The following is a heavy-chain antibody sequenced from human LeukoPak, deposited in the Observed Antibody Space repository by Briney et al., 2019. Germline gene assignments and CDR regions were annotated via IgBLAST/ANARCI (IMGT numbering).Heavy chain of an antibody. D-gene: IGHD3-22*01. CDR1: GGSISSGSCC. CDR2: IYTSGST. CDR3: ARGYYDSSGYEF. J-gene: IGHJ4*02. V-gene: IGHV4-61*02. Sequence: SETLSLTCTVSGGSISSGSCCWSWIRQPAGKGLEWIGRIYTSGSTNYNPSLKSRVTISVDTSKNQCYLKLGAVTAADTAVYYWARGYYDSSGYEFWGQGTLGTVSS.